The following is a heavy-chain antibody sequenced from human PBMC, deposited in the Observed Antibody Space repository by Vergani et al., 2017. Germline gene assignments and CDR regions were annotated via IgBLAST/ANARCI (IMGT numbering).Heavy chain of an antibody. CDR2: IIPIFGTA. CDR3: ARDQDIVVVPAALLSSYYYYGMDV. D-gene: IGHD2-2*02. V-gene: IGHV1-69*18. Sequence: QVQLVQSGAEVKKPGSSVKVSCKASGVTFSSYAISWVRQAPGQGLEWMGRIIPIFGTANYAQKFQGSVTITADESTSTAYMELSSLRAEDTAVYYCARDQDIVVVPAALLSSYYYYGMDVWGQGTTVTVSS. J-gene: IGHJ6*02. CDR1: GVTFSSYA.